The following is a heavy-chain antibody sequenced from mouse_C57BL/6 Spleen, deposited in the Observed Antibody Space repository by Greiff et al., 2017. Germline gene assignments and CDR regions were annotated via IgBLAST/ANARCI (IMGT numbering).Heavy chain of an antibody. Sequence: VKLQESGPELVKPGASVKISCKASGYAFSSSWMNWVKQRPGKGLEWIGRIYPGGGDTNYNGKFKGKATLTADKPSSTAYMQLSSLTSEDSAVYFCAGHYYGSSLFGYWGKGALVTVSA. CDR2: IYPGGGDT. V-gene: IGHV1-82*01. CDR1: GYAFSSSW. D-gene: IGHD1-1*01. CDR3: AGHYYGSSLFGY. J-gene: IGHJ3*01.